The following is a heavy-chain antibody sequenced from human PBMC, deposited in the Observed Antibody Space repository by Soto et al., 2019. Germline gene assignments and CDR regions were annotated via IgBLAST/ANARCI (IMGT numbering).Heavy chain of an antibody. CDR2: IYYSGST. J-gene: IGHJ5*02. V-gene: IGHV4-31*03. D-gene: IGHD6-6*01. CDR1: GGSISSGGYY. Sequence: SETLFLTCTVSGGSISSGGYYWSWIRQHPGKGLEWIGYIYYSGSTYYNPSLKSRVTISVDTSKNQFSLKLSSVTAADTAVYYCAREAARPRYWFDPWGQGTLVTVSS. CDR3: AREAARPRYWFDP.